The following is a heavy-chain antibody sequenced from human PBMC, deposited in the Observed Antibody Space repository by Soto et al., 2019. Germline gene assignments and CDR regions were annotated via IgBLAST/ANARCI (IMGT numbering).Heavy chain of an antibody. CDR2: IIPLFGTT. Sequence: QVQLVQSGAEVKKPGSSVKVSCKSSGGTFSSYAISWVRQAPGQGLEWMGGIIPLFGTTSYAPRFQGRVTIPADESTSTAYMELSSLTSEDTAVYFCASRYCLSTSCFGAGDYWGQGTLVTVSS. CDR1: GGTFSSYA. V-gene: IGHV1-69*12. J-gene: IGHJ4*02. CDR3: ASRYCLSTSCFGAGDY. D-gene: IGHD2-2*01.